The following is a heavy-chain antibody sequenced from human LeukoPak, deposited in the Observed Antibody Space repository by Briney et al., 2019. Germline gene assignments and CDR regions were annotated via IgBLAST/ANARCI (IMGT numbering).Heavy chain of an antibody. J-gene: IGHJ6*03. CDR1: GYTFTSYD. CDR3: ARGGGERLYYYYMDV. D-gene: IGHD4-17*01. CDR2: MNPNSGNT. V-gene: IGHV1-8*03. Sequence: ASVKVSCKASGYTFTSYDINWVRQATGQGLEWMGWMNPNSGNTGYAQKFQGRVTITRNTSISTAYVELSSLRSEDTAVYYCARGGGERLYYYYMDVWGKGTTVTVSS.